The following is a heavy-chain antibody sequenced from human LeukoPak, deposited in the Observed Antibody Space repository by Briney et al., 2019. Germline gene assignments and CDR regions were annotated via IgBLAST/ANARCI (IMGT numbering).Heavy chain of an antibody. D-gene: IGHD2-2*01. J-gene: IGHJ4*02. CDR3: ARGDVVVPLDY. CDR2: IYYSGST. V-gene: IGHV4-59*01. CDR1: GGSISSYY. Sequence: SETLSVTCTVSGGSISSYYWSWIRQPPGKGLEWIGYIYYSGSTNYNPSLKSRVTISVDTSKNQFSLKLSSVTAADTAVYYCARGDVVVPLDYWGQGTLVTVSS.